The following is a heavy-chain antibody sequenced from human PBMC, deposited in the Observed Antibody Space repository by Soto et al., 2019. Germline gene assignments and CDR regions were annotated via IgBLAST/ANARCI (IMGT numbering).Heavy chain of an antibody. CDR1: GFSFSRFE. J-gene: IGHJ4*02. CDR3: AKDLGSYLSPAFDY. V-gene: IGHV3-48*03. Sequence: EVQLVESGGGLIQPGGSLRLSCAASGFSFSRFEMNWVRQAPGKGQEWVSYISSSSDVIYYADSVKGRFTISRDNAKNSLYLQMSSLRAEDTAVYFCAKDLGSYLSPAFDYWGLGTLVTVSS. D-gene: IGHD1-26*01. CDR2: ISSSSDVI.